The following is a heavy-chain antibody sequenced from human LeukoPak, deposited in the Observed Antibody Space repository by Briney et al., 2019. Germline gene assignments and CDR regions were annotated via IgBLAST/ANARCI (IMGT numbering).Heavy chain of an antibody. CDR1: GFTFDDYA. CDR2: ISWNSGSI. Sequence: GGSLRLSCAASGFTFDDYAMHWVRQAPGKGLEWVSGISWNSGSIGYADSVKGRFTISRDNSKNTLYLQMNSLRAEDTAVYYCAREEVGATTKYFDYWGQGTLVSVSS. V-gene: IGHV3-9*01. CDR3: AREEVGATTKYFDY. J-gene: IGHJ4*02. D-gene: IGHD1-26*01.